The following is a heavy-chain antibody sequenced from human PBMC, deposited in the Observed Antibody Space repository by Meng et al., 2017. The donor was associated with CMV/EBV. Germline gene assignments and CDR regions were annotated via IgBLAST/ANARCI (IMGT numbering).Heavy chain of an antibody. D-gene: IGHD2-2*02. J-gene: IGHJ2*01. V-gene: IGHV4-34*01. CDR1: FSGYY. Sequence: FSGYYWSWIRQPPGKGLEWIGEINHSGSTNYNPSLKSRVTISVDTSKNQFSLKLSSVTAADTAVYYCARGEIVVVPAAIRFNWYLDLWGRGTLVTVSS. CDR3: ARGEIVVVPAAIRFNWYLDL. CDR2: INHSGST.